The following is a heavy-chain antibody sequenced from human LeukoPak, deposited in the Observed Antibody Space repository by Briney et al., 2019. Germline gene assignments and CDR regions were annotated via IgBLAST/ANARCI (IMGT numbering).Heavy chain of an antibody. V-gene: IGHV3-21*01. CDR2: ISSSSSYI. CDR1: GGSISSYY. CDR3: ARGGANAFDI. J-gene: IGHJ3*02. D-gene: IGHD1-26*01. Sequence: ETLSLTCTVSGGSISSYYWSWIRQPPGKGLEWVSSISSSSSYIYYADSVKGRFTISRDNAKNSLYLQMNSLRAEDTAVYYCARGGANAFDIWGQGTMVTVSS.